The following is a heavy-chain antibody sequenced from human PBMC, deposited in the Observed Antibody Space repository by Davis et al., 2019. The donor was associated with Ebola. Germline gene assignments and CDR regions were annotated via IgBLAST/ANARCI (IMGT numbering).Heavy chain of an antibody. CDR3: AREHEGGYGYYYYGMDV. D-gene: IGHD4-17*01. V-gene: IGHV1-69*06. J-gene: IGHJ6*02. CDR2: IIPIFCTA. Sequence: SVKVSCKASVYAFTSYGISWVRQAPGQGLEWMGGIIPIFCTANYAQKFQGRVTITADKSTSTAYMELSSLRSEDTAVYYCAREHEGGYGYYYYGMDVWGQGTTVTVSS. CDR1: VYAFTSYG.